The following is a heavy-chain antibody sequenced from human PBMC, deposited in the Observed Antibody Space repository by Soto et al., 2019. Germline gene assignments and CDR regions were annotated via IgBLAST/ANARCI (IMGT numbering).Heavy chain of an antibody. CDR1: GGSFSGYY. J-gene: IGHJ6*02. Sequence: QVQLQQWGAGLLKPSETLSLTCAVYGGSFSGYYWSWIRQPPGKGLEWIGEINHSGSTNYNPSLKSRGTISVDTSKNQFSLKLRSVTAADTAVYYCARGQHNYYYYYGMDVWGQGTTVTVSS. V-gene: IGHV4-34*01. CDR2: INHSGST. CDR3: ARGQHNYYYYYGMDV. D-gene: IGHD2-21*01.